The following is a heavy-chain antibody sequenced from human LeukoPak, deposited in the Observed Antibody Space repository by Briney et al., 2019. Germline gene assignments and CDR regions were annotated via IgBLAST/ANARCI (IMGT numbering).Heavy chain of an antibody. D-gene: IGHD2-21*02. V-gene: IGHV4-39*01. J-gene: IGHJ4*02. Sequence: PSETLSLTCTVSGGSISSSSYYWGWIRQPPGKGLEWIGSIYYSGSTYYNPSLKSRVTISVDTSKNQFSLKLSSVTAADTAVYYCATAEPYCGGDCSFDYWGQGTLVTVSS. CDR2: IYYSGST. CDR3: ATAEPYCGGDCSFDY. CDR1: GGSISSSSYY.